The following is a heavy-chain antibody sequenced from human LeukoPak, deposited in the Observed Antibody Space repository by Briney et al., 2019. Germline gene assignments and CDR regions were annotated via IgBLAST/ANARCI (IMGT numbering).Heavy chain of an antibody. D-gene: IGHD6-19*01. CDR3: ARGNSSGWYCDY. CDR2: INHSGST. Sequence: SETLSLTCAVYGGSFSGYYWGWIRQPPGKGLEWIGEINHSGSTNYNPSLKSRVTISVDTSKNQFSLKLSSVTAADTAVYYCARGNSSGWYCDYWGQGTLVTVSS. J-gene: IGHJ4*02. CDR1: GGSFSGYY. V-gene: IGHV4-34*01.